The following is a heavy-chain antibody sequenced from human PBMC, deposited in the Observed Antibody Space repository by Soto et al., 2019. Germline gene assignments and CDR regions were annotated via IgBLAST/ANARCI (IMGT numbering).Heavy chain of an antibody. V-gene: IGHV4-34*01. Sequence: PSETLSLTCAVYGGSFSGYYWSWIRQPPGKGLEWIGEINHSGSTNYNPSLKSRVTISVDTSKNQFSLKLSSVTAADTAVYYCARGFLDWVGYYDSRGYYSTYYFDYWGQGTLATVSS. CDR3: ARGFLDWVGYYDSRGYYSTYYFDY. CDR1: GGSFSGYY. D-gene: IGHD3-22*01. J-gene: IGHJ4*02. CDR2: INHSGST.